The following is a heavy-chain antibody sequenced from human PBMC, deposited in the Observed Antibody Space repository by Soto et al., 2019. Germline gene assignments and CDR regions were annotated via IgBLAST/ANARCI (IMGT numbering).Heavy chain of an antibody. CDR2: VYYSGSM. CDR3: ARIGGVGTYQSGGRWFDP. Sequence: QVQLQESAPGLVRPSETLSVTCSVSGASIRSYYWSWIRQSPGKGLEWRGYVYYSGSMKYNPSLESRATISVDTSKNLVSLKLTSVTAADTAVYYCARIGGVGTYQSGGRWFDPSGPGTLVTVSS. V-gene: IGHV4-59*01. D-gene: IGHD3-16*01. CDR1: GASIRSYY. J-gene: IGHJ5*02.